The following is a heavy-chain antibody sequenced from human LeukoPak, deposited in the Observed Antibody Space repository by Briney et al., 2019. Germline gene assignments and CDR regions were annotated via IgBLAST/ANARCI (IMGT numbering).Heavy chain of an antibody. Sequence: SETLSLTCTVSGGSISSYYWSWIRQPAGKGLEWIGRIYTSGSITYNPSLKSRVSMSVDTSKNQFSLKLSSVTAADTAVYYCARDSGTTGEVKFDPWAREPWSPSPQ. V-gene: IGHV4-4*07. D-gene: IGHD3-10*01. J-gene: IGHJ5*02. CDR2: IYTSGSI. CDR1: GGSISSYY. CDR3: ARDSGTTGEVKFDP.